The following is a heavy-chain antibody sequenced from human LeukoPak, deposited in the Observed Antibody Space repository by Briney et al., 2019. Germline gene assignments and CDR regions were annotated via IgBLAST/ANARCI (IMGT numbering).Heavy chain of an antibody. CDR1: GYSFTSYW. CDR3: ARQLGDYYDSSGFDY. CDR2: IYPGDSDT. V-gene: IGHV5-51*01. D-gene: IGHD3-22*01. J-gene: IGHJ4*02. Sequence: GESLKISCKGSGYSFTSYWIGWVRQMPGKGLEWMGIIYPGDSDTRYSPSFQGQVTISADTSISTAYLQWSSLKASDTAMYYCARQLGDYYDSSGFDYWGKGTLVTVSS.